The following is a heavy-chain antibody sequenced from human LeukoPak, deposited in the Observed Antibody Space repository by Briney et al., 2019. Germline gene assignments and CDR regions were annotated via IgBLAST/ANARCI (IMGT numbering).Heavy chain of an antibody. CDR2: IIPIFGTA. D-gene: IGHD3-22*01. CDR3: ARGPYYYDSSGYLNY. J-gene: IGHJ4*02. CDR1: GGTFSSYA. V-gene: IGHV1-69*13. Sequence: SVKVSCKASGGTFSSYAISWVRQAPGQGLEWMGGIIPIFGTANYAQKFQGRVTITADESTSTVYVDLSSLRSEDTAVYYCARGPYYYDSSGYLNYWGQGTLVTVSS.